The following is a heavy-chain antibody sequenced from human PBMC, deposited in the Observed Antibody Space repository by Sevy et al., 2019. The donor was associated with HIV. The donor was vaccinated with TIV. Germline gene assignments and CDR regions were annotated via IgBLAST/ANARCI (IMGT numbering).Heavy chain of an antibody. CDR2: IRPDGSEK. J-gene: IGHJ4*02. CDR1: GFTFSSYY. CDR3: AREDFWRFDY. Sequence: GGSLRLSCVASGFTFSSYYMSWVRQAPGRGPECVAKIRPDGSEKYYVDSVKGRFTVSRDNAKNSLSLQMDSLRAEDTAVYYCAREDFWRFDYWGQGSLVTVSS. V-gene: IGHV3-7*01.